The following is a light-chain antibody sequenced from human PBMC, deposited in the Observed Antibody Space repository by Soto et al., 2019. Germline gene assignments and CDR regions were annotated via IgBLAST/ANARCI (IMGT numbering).Light chain of an antibody. CDR3: QQYGTFPFS. J-gene: IGKJ2*01. Sequence: EIVLTQSPGTLSLSPGESATLSCRANQVVSSSYLAWYHQKPGQAPRLLIYHASDRATGVPDRFSGSGSGTDFALTITRLEPEDFALFYCQQYGTFPFSFGQGTKLEIK. V-gene: IGKV3-20*01. CDR1: QVVSSSY. CDR2: HAS.